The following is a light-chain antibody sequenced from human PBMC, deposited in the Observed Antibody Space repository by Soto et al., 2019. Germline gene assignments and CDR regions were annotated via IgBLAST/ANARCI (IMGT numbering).Light chain of an antibody. CDR2: GAS. CDR3: QQANSFPLT. Sequence: DIVLAQSPCTLSLSPGERATLSCRASQSVTNSFSAWYQQKPGQATRLLIYGASTRATGIPDRFSGSGSGTDFTLTISRREPEDFATYYCQQANSFPLTFSGGTKVDIK. J-gene: IGKJ4*01. CDR1: QSVTNSF. V-gene: IGKV3-20*01.